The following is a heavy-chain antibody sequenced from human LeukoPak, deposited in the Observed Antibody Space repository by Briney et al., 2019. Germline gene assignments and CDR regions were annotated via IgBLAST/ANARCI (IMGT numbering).Heavy chain of an antibody. CDR2: INPNSGGT. Sequence: GASVKVSCKASGYTFTGYYMHWVRQAPGQGLEWMGWINPNSGGTNYAQKFQGRVTMTRDTSISTAYMELSSLRSEDTAVYYCARMAGATGYFDYWGQGTLVTVSS. J-gene: IGHJ4*02. V-gene: IGHV1-2*02. CDR3: ARMAGATGYFDY. D-gene: IGHD1-26*01. CDR1: GYTFTGYY.